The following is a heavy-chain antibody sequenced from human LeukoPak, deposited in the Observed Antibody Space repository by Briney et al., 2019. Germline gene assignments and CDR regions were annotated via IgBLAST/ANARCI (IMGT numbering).Heavy chain of an antibody. J-gene: IGHJ3*02. V-gene: IGHV1-18*01. CDR2: ISAYNGNT. D-gene: IGHD1-26*01. CDR1: VYTFTSYG. Sequence: ASVKVSCKASVYTFTSYGISWVRQAPGQELKWMGWISAYNGNTNYAQKLQGRVTMTTDTSTSTAYMELRSLRSDDTAVYYCARDEWELLAAFDIWGQGTMVTVSS. CDR3: ARDEWELLAAFDI.